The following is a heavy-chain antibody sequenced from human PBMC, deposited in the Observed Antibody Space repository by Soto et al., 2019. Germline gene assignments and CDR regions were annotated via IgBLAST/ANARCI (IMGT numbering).Heavy chain of an antibody. J-gene: IGHJ4*02. CDR1: GGSISSYY. V-gene: IGHV4-59*08. Sequence: SETLSLTCTVSGGSISSYYWSWIRQPPGKGLEWIGYIYYSGSTNYNPSLKSRVTISVDTSKNQFSLKLSSVTAADTAVYYCARHRDYGDYAPPFDYWGQGTLVTVSS. CDR2: IYYSGST. CDR3: ARHRDYGDYAPPFDY. D-gene: IGHD4-17*01.